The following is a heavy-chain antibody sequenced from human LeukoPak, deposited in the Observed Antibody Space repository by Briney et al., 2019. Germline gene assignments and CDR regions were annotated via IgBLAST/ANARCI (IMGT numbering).Heavy chain of an antibody. CDR1: GFPFSSYG. Sequence: GMSLRLSCAASGFPFSSYGMHWVRQAPGKGLEWVAAISNDGNNKFYADSVKGRFTISRDNPKNTMNLQMNSLRAEDTAVYYCAKGLVLRSPFDTWGQGTLVTVSS. D-gene: IGHD2/OR15-2a*01. J-gene: IGHJ5*02. CDR2: ISNDGNNK. CDR3: AKGLVLRSPFDT. V-gene: IGHV3-30*18.